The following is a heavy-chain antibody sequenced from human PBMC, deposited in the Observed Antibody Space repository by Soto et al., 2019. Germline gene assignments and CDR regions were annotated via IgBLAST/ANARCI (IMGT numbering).Heavy chain of an antibody. D-gene: IGHD2-2*02. J-gene: IGHJ4*02. CDR2: IIPIFNAT. CDR3: ARDGRGKKAGYNGLVSLGY. V-gene: IGHV1-69*06. CDR1: GSRFSNYV. Sequence: QVQLVQSGAEVKTPGSSLKVSCKVSGSRFSNYVISWVRQAPGHGLEWLGRIIPIFNATKYAQSFQGRVTITADKSTSTDSLELSSLRSDDTAVYYCARDGRGKKAGYNGLVSLGYWGQGTLVTVSS.